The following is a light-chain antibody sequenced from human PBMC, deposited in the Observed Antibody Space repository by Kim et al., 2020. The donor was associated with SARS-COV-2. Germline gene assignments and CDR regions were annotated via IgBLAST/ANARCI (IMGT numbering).Light chain of an antibody. CDR1: SSDVGGYNY. J-gene: IGLJ2*01. Sequence: QSALTQPPSASGSPGQSVTISCTGTSSDVGGYNYVSWHQQHPGKAPKLMIYEVSKRPSGVPDRFSGSKSGNTASLTVSGLQAEDEADYYCSSYEGSNNFVVFGGGTQLTVL. V-gene: IGLV2-8*01. CDR3: SSYEGSNNFVV. CDR2: EVS.